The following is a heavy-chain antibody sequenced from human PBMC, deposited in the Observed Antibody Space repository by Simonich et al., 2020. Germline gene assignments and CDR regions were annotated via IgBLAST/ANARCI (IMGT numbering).Heavy chain of an antibody. CDR1: GGTFSSYA. Sequence: QVQLVQSGAEVKKPGSSVKVSCKASGGTFSSYAISCGRQAPGKGLEWMEAILPNLGKENYAKKYHGRVTINAYKSTSTAYMGLRSLRSEDTAVYYCARGGLADRRIVYYYYMDVWGKGTTVTVSS. D-gene: IGHD2-15*01. CDR2: ILPNLGKE. CDR3: ARGGLADRRIVYYYYMDV. V-gene: IGHV1-69*06. J-gene: IGHJ6*03.